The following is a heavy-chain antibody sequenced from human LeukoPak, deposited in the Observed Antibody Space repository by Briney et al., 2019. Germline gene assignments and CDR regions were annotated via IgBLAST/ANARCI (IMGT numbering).Heavy chain of an antibody. D-gene: IGHD5-24*01. V-gene: IGHV1-46*01. J-gene: IGHJ4*02. CDR1: GYTFTSYY. CDR2: INPSGGST. Sequence: ASVNVSCKASGYTFTSYYMHWVRQAPGQGLEWMGIINPSGGSTSYAQKFQGRVTMTRDTSTSTVYMELSSLRSEDTAVYYCARDAGRDGYNYKVYFDYWGQGTLVTVSS. CDR3: ARDAGRDGYNYKVYFDY.